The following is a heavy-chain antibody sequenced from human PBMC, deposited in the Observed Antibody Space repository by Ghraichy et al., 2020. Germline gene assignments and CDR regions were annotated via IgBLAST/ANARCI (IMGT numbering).Heavy chain of an antibody. J-gene: IGHJ4*02. Sequence: SETLSLTCTVSGGSIRSYYWSWIRQPPGKGLEWIGYSYYSGSTNYNPSLKSRVTISVDTSKNQFYLRLSSVTAADTAVYYCARATSGYQFDYWGQGTLVTVSS. CDR3: ARATSGYQFDY. D-gene: IGHD3-22*01. V-gene: IGHV4-59*01. CDR1: GGSIRSYY. CDR2: SYYSGST.